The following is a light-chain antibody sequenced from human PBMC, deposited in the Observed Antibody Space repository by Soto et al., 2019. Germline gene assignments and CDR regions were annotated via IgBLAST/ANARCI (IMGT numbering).Light chain of an antibody. CDR2: AAS. V-gene: IGKV1-12*02. CDR1: QHISRW. J-gene: IGKJ5*01. CDR3: QQADSFPFT. Sequence: DIQMTQSPSSVSASIGDTVTISCRASQHISRWLAWYQQKPGQAPKLLISAASDLQSGVPSRFSGSGSGTDFTLTISSLQPEDFATYYCQQADSFPFTFGQRTRLDIK.